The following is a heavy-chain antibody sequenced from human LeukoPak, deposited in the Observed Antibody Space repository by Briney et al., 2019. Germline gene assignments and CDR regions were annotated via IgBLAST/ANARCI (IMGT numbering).Heavy chain of an antibody. CDR3: ARGGYGDYVGAFDI. CDR1: GFTFSSYG. D-gene: IGHD4-17*01. V-gene: IGHV3-33*01. J-gene: IGHJ3*02. Sequence: PGRSLRLSCAASGFTFSSYGMHWVRQAPGKGLEWVAVIWYDGSNKYYADSVKGRFTISRDNSKNTLYLQMNSLRAEDTAVYYCARGGYGDYVGAFDIWGQGTMVTVSS. CDR2: IWYDGSNK.